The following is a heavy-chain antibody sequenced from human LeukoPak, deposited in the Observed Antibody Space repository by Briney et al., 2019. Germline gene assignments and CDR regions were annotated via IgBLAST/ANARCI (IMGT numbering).Heavy chain of an antibody. CDR1: GYTFTGYY. CDR3: ARDLRRTYYYDSSGYAGPFGY. CDR2: INPNSGGT. V-gene: IGHV1-2*02. Sequence: GASVKVSCKASGYTFTGYYMHWVRQAPGQGLEWMGWINPNSGGTNYAQKFQGRVTMTRDTSISTAYMELSRLRSDDTAVYYCARDLRRTYYYDSSGYAGPFGYWGQGTLVTVSS. D-gene: IGHD3-22*01. J-gene: IGHJ4*02.